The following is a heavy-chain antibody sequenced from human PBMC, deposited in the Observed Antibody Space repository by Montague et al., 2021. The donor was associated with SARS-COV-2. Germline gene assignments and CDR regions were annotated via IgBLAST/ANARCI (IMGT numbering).Heavy chain of an antibody. V-gene: IGHV4-31*03. CDR2: IYYSGST. J-gene: IGHJ3*02. CDR1: GGSISSGGYY. D-gene: IGHD3-22*01. CDR3: ARARISMIVVVNAFDI. Sequence: TLSLTCTVSGGSISSGGYYWSWIRQHPGKGLEWIGYIYYSGSTYYNPSLKSRVAISVDTSKNQFSLKLSSVTAADTAVYYCARARISMIVVVNAFDIWGQGTMVTVSS.